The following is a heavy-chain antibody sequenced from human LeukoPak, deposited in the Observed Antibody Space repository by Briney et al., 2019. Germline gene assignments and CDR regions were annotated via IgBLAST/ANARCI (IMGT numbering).Heavy chain of an antibody. CDR1: GGSISSGDDY. CDR2: IYYSGST. D-gene: IGHD3-3*01. V-gene: IGHV4-30-4*08. J-gene: IGHJ4*02. Sequence: SQTLSLTCTVSGGSISSGDDYWSWIRQPPGKGLEWIGYIYYSGSTYYNPSLKSRVTISVDTSKNQFSLKLSSVTAADTAVYYCARVKSPLRFLEWLPYYFDYWGQGTLVTVSS. CDR3: ARVKSPLRFLEWLPYYFDY.